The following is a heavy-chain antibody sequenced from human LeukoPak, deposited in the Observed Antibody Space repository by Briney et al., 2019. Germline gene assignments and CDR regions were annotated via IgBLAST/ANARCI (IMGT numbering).Heavy chain of an antibody. J-gene: IGHJ6*03. V-gene: IGHV3-21*01. CDR2: ISSSSSYI. D-gene: IGHD1-26*01. CDR3: ARLYSGTYGGIYYYYYMEV. Sequence: GGSLRLSCAASGFTFSSYSMNWVRQAPGKGLEWVSSISSSSSYIYYADSVKGRLTISRDNAKNSLYLQMNSLRAEDTAVYYCARLYSGTYGGIYYYYYMEVWGKETTVTVSS. CDR1: GFTFSSYS.